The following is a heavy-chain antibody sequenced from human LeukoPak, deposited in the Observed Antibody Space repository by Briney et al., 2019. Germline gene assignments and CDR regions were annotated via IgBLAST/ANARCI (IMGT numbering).Heavy chain of an antibody. J-gene: IGHJ4*02. CDR2: ISSASGYI. CDR1: GFTFSSYS. V-gene: IGHV3-21*01. Sequence: KPGGSLRLSCAASGFTFSSYSMNWVRQAPGKGLEWVPSISSASGYIYYADSLKGRLTISRDNSKNSLYLQMNSPRAEDTAVYYCAREIVSSASFDYWGQGTLVTVSS. D-gene: IGHD3-22*01. CDR3: AREIVSSASFDY.